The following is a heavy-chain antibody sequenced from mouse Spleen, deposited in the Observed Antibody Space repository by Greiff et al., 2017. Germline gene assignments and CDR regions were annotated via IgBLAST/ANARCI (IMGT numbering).Heavy chain of an antibody. D-gene: IGHD1-1*01. J-gene: IGHJ4*01. CDR1: GFSLTSYG. Sequence: VKLMESGPGLVAPSQSLSITCTVSGFSLTSYGVHWVRQPPGKGLEWLGVIWAGGSTNYNSALMSRLSISKDNSKSQVFLKMNSLQTDDTAMYDCARDDYGSTLYAMDYWGQGTSVTVSS. V-gene: IGHV2-9*02. CDR2: IWAGGST. CDR3: ARDDYGSTLYAMDY.